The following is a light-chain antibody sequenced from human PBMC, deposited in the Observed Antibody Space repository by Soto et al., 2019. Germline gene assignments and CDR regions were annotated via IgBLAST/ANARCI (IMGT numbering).Light chain of an antibody. CDR2: DDD. CDR1: RSNIGGNS. CDR3: GSWDSSLSAYV. J-gene: IGLJ1*01. V-gene: IGLV1-51*01. Sequence: LTHPPSVTTAPGQMFTNACYGCRSNIGGNSVSWYQQLPGTAPKLLIYDDDKRPSGIPDRFSGSKSGTSANLGITGFQTGDEADHYCGSWDSSLSAYVFGTGTKVTVL.